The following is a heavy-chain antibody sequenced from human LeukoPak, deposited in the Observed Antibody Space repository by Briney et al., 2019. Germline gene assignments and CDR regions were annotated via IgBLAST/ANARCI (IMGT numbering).Heavy chain of an antibody. D-gene: IGHD1-26*01. CDR2: ISWNSGTR. CDR3: ASGRAIGSIY. V-gene: IGHV3-9*01. Sequence: GGSLRLSCAGSGFNFNNYAMHWVRQAPGKGLEWLSGISWNSGTRGYADSVKGRFTISRDNSKNTLYLQMNSLRAEDTAVYYCASGRAIGSIYWGQGTLVTVSS. CDR1: GFNFNNYA. J-gene: IGHJ4*02.